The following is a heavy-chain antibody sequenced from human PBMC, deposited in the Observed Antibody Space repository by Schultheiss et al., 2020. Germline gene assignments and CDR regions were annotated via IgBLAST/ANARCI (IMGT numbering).Heavy chain of an antibody. D-gene: IGHD3-22*01. J-gene: IGHJ4*02. Sequence: SETLSLTFNVSGYSISSGYYWGWIRQPPGKGLEWIGSIYYSGSTYYNPSLKSRVTISVDTSKNQFSLKLSSVTAADTAVYYCASETWYYYDSSGPPGDYWGQGTLVTVSS. CDR2: IYYSGST. CDR3: ASETWYYYDSSGPPGDY. V-gene: IGHV4-38-2*02. CDR1: GYSISSGYY.